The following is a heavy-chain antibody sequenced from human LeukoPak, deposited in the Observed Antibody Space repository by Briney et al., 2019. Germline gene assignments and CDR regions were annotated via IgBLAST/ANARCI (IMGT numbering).Heavy chain of an antibody. J-gene: IGHJ1*01. V-gene: IGHV4-39*01. D-gene: IGHD6-25*01. Sequence: SETLSLTCTVSGGSISSSSYYWGWIRQPPGKGLEWIGSIYYSGSTYYNPSLKSRVTISVDTSKNQFSLKLSSVTAADTAVYYCARQEQRLLHEPEYFQHWGQGTLVTVSS. CDR2: IYYSGST. CDR1: GGSISSSSYY. CDR3: ARQEQRLLHEPEYFQH.